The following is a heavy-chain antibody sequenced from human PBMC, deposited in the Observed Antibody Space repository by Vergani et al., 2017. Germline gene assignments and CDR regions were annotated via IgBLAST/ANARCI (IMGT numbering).Heavy chain of an antibody. CDR3: ARDPQNDGSESPKGGHY. V-gene: IGHV7-4-1*02. J-gene: IGHJ4*02. CDR2: INTNTGNP. D-gene: IGHD3-10*01. Sequence: QVQLVQSGSELKKPGASVKVSCKASGYTFTSYAMNWVRQAPGQGLEWMGWINTNTGNPTYAQGFTGRFVFSLDTSVSTAYLQISSLKAEDTAVYYCARDPQNDGSESPKGGHYWGQGTLVTVSS. CDR1: GYTFTSYA.